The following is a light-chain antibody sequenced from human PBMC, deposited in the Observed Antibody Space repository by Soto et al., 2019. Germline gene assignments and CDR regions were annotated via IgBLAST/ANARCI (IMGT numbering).Light chain of an antibody. CDR3: SSYTSSYALV. J-gene: IGLJ2*01. CDR2: DVS. V-gene: IGLV2-14*01. Sequence: QSVLTQPASVSGSPGQSITISCTGTSSDVGVYNYVSWYQQHPGKAPKLMIYDVSNRPSGVSKRFSGYKSGNTASLTISGLQAEDEADYYCSSYTSSYALVFGGGTKLTVL. CDR1: SSDVGVYNY.